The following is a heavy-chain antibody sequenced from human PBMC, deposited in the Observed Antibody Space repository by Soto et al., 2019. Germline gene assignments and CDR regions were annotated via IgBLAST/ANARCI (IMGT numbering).Heavy chain of an antibody. CDR2: IYYSGST. V-gene: IGHV4-31*03. CDR1: GGSISSGGYY. D-gene: IGHD2-21*02. J-gene: IGHJ5*02. Sequence: QVQLQESGPGLVKPSQTLSLTCTVSGGSISSGGYYWSWIRQHPGKGLEWIGYIYYSGSTYYNPSLKSRITISVDTSKNQCSRKLSSVTAADTAVYYCARSSPVVTAPWGQGTLVTVSS. CDR3: ARSSPVVTAP.